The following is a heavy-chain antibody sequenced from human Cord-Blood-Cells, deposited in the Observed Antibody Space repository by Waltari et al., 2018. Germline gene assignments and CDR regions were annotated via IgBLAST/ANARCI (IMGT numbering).Heavy chain of an antibody. CDR3: ARVGRYSSGWYTGGSDY. CDR2: INHSGST. CDR1: GGSFRGYY. Sequence: QVQLQQRGAGLLKPSETLSLTCAVYGGSFRGYYWSWIRQPPGKGLEWIGEINHSGSTNYNPSLKSRVTISVDTSKNQFSLKLSSVTAADTAVYYCARVGRYSSGWYTGGSDYWGQGTLVTVSS. J-gene: IGHJ4*02. V-gene: IGHV4-34*01. D-gene: IGHD6-19*01.